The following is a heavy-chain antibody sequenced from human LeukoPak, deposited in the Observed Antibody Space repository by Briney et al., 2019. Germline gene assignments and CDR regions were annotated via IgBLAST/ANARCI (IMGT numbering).Heavy chain of an antibody. V-gene: IGHV1-46*01. D-gene: IGHD2-8*01. CDR3: ARDYVDDIPMIKDY. CDR2: INLSGGST. CDR1: GYTFTSYH. Sequence: ASVKVSCKASGYTFTSYHMHWVRQAPGQGLECMGLINLSGGSTTYAQRFQGRVTLTRDTSTSTVYMELSSLRSEDTAVYYCARDYVDDIPMIKDYWGQGTLVTVSS. J-gene: IGHJ4*02.